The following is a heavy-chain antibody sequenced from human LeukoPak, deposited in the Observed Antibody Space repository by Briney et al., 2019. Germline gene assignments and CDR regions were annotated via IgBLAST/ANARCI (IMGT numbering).Heavy chain of an antibody. CDR2: IIPMFGTG. V-gene: IGHV1-69*13. CDR3: GRVTATGKYYYYYYMDV. J-gene: IGHJ6*03. D-gene: IGHD5-18*01. CDR1: GNTFNNYA. Sequence: SVKVSCKASGNTFNNYAISWVRQAPGQGLEWMGGIIPMFGTGNYAQKFQGRVTITADESTSTAYMELSSLRSEDTAVYYCGRVTATGKYYYYYYMDVWGKGTTVTVSS.